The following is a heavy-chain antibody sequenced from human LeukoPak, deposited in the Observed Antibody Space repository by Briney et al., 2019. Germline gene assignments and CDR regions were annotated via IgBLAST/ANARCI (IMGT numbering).Heavy chain of an antibody. CDR3: ARFSSGWSPSGFDY. D-gene: IGHD6-19*01. J-gene: IGHJ4*02. V-gene: IGHV3-48*03. CDR2: IGSSGSTV. CDR1: GFAFSAYE. Sequence: GGSLRLSCAASGFAFSAYEMNWVRQAPGKGLEWVSYIGSSGSTVYYADSVKGRFTISRDNAKNTLYLQMNSLRVEDTAVYYCARFSSGWSPSGFDYWGQGTLVTVSS.